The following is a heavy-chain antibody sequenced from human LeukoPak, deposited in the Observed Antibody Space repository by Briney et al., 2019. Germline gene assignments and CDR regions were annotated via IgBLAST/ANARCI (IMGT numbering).Heavy chain of an antibody. Sequence: SETLSLTCAVYGGSFSDYFWGWIRQPPGKGLEWIGEINHSGRTYYNPSLKSRVTISVDTSKDQFSLNLSSVTAADTAVYYCARDVVVVPAAIHYGMDVWGQGTTVTVSS. CDR1: GGSFSDYF. CDR3: ARDVVVVPAAIHYGMDV. D-gene: IGHD2-2*01. J-gene: IGHJ6*02. CDR2: INHSGRT. V-gene: IGHV4-34*01.